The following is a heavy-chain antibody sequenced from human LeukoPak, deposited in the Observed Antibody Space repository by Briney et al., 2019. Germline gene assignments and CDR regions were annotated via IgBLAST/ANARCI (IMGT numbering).Heavy chain of an antibody. CDR1: GGSMNSYY. V-gene: IGHV4-59*08. D-gene: IGHD5-18*01. J-gene: IGHJ3*02. CDR2: IFYTGGEI. CDR3: ARQHANTAAFDI. Sequence: PSETLSLTCSVSGGSMNSYYWSWIRQAPGKGLEWIGYIFYTGGEINYNRSLKSRLTISVDTSKNQFSLMLTSVTAADTAVYYCARQHANTAAFDIWAPGTMVTVS.